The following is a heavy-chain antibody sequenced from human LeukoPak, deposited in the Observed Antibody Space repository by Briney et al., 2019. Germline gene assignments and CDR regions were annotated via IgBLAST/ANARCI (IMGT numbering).Heavy chain of an antibody. Sequence: GGSLRLSCAASGFTVSSNYMSWVRQAPGKGLEWVSVIYSGGSTYYADSVKGRFTISRDNSKNTLYLQMNSLRAEDTAVYYCARDGELRSGQLLFAMDVWGQGTTVTVSS. CDR1: GFTVSSNY. CDR3: ARDGELRSGQLLFAMDV. CDR2: IYSGGST. V-gene: IGHV3-53*01. D-gene: IGHD3-10*01. J-gene: IGHJ6*02.